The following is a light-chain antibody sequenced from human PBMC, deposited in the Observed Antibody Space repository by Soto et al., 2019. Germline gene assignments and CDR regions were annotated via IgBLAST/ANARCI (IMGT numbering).Light chain of an antibody. Sequence: ETDITQPQATLPLSPRDGPPLYCRPSRRINLNLAWYQQKPGQAPRLRIYSASIRATGIPARVSGSGSGTEFTLTISSLQSEDFAVYDCHQYNNGTPITFGQGTRLEIK. CDR2: SAS. V-gene: IGKV3-15*01. J-gene: IGKJ5*01. CDR1: RRINLN. CDR3: HQYNNGTPIT.